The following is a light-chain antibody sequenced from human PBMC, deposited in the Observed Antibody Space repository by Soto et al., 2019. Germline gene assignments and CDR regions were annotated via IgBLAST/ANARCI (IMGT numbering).Light chain of an antibody. CDR1: SSDVGGYNY. Sequence: QSVLTQPPSASGSPGQSVTISCTGTSSDVGGYNYVSWYQQHPGKAPKLMIYEVTKRPSGVPDRFSGSKSGNTASLTVSGLQAEDEADYYCSSYGGSNNLVFGRGTKVTVL. CDR2: EVT. J-gene: IGLJ2*01. V-gene: IGLV2-8*01. CDR3: SSYGGSNNLV.